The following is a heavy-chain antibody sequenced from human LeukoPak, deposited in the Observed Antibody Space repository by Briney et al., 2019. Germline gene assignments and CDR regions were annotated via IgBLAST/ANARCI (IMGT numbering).Heavy chain of an antibody. CDR3: ARGGSSSAYYYYMDV. Sequence: SETLSLTCTVSGVSISSYYWSWIRQPAGKGLEWIGRIYTSGSTNYNPSLKSRVTMSVDTSKNQFSLKLSSVTAADTAVYYCARGGSSSAYYYYMDVWGKGTTVTVSS. J-gene: IGHJ6*03. D-gene: IGHD6-6*01. V-gene: IGHV4-4*07. CDR2: IYTSGST. CDR1: GVSISSYY.